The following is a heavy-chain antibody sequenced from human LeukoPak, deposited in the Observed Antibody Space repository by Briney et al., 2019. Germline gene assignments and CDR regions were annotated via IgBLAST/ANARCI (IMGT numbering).Heavy chain of an antibody. V-gene: IGHV3-74*01. CDR1: GFTFSGYW. CDR3: ARGQWLIRDVYFDY. Sequence: GGSLRLSCAASGFTFSGYWMHWVRQAPGKGLVWVSRINSAGNTTYYADSVKGRFTFSRDNAKNSLYLQMNSLRAEDTAVYYCARGQWLIRDVYFDYWGQGTLVTVSS. CDR2: INSAGNTT. D-gene: IGHD6-19*01. J-gene: IGHJ4*02.